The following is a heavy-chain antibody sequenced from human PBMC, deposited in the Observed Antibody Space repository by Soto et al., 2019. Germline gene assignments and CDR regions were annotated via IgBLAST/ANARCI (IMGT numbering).Heavy chain of an antibody. CDR2: ISSTTNYI. CDR3: ARESEDLTSNFDY. CDR1: GFTFTRYS. J-gene: IGHJ4*02. Sequence: VQLVESGGGLVKPGGSLRLSCAASGFTFTRYSMNWVRQAPGKGLEWVSSISSTTNYIYYGDSMKGRFTISRDNAKNSMYLEMNSLRAEDTAVYYCARESEDLTSNFDYWCQGTLVTVSS. V-gene: IGHV3-21*06.